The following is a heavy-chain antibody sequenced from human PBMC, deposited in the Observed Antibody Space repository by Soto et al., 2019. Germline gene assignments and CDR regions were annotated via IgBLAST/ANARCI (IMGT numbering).Heavy chain of an antibody. V-gene: IGHV1-69*13. CDR3: ARDVYGSGIVPYYLDY. J-gene: IGHJ4*02. CDR1: GGTFSSYA. D-gene: IGHD3-10*01. Sequence: ASVKVSCKASGGTFSSYAIGWVRQAPGQGLEWMGGIIPIFGTANYAQKFQGRVTITADESTSTAYMELSSLRSEDTAVYYCARDVYGSGIVPYYLDYWGQGTLVTVSS. CDR2: IIPIFGTA.